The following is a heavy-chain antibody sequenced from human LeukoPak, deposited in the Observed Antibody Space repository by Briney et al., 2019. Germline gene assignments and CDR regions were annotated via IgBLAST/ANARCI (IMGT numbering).Heavy chain of an antibody. D-gene: IGHD1-26*01. V-gene: IGHV1-8*01. CDR2: MNPNSGNT. CDR1: GYTFTSYD. Sequence: ASVKVSCKASGYTFTSYDINWVRQATGQGLEWMGWMNPNSGNTGYAQKFQDRVTMTRNTSISTAYMELSSLRSEDTAVYYCAREAGRGSGSSDSNWFDPWGQGTLVTVSS. CDR3: AREAGRGSGSSDSNWFDP. J-gene: IGHJ5*02.